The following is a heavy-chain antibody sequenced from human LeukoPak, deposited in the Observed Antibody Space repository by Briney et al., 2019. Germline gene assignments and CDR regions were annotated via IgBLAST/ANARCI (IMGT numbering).Heavy chain of an antibody. J-gene: IGHJ6*02. CDR3: AKVYYSNYYYYGMDV. D-gene: IGHD4-11*01. V-gene: IGHV3-23*01. Sequence: GGSLRLSCAASGFTFSSYAMSWVRQAPGKGLEWVSAISGSSGSTYYADSVKGRFTISRDNSKNTLYLQMNSLRAEDTAVYYCAKVYYSNYYYYGMDVWGQGTTVTVSS. CDR1: GFTFSSYA. CDR2: ISGSSGST.